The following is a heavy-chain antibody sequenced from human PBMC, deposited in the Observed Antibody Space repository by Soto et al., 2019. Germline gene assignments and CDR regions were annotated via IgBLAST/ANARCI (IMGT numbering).Heavy chain of an antibody. CDR1: GYTFTSYG. CDR2: ISAYNVNT. CDR3: ARDTARRGYCSSTSCSCEFDP. D-gene: IGHD2-2*03. Sequence: QVQLVQPGAEVKKPGASVKVSCKASGYTFTSYGISWVRQAPGQGLEWMGWISAYNVNTNDAQKLQGRVTMTTNTTTSTAYMEMRRLRSDDRVMYYCARDTARRGYCSSTSCSCEFDPWGQGTLVTVSS. V-gene: IGHV1-18*01. J-gene: IGHJ5*02.